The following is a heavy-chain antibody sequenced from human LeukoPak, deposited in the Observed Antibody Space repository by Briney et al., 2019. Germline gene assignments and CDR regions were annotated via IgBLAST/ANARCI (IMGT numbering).Heavy chain of an antibody. V-gene: IGHV1-18*01. D-gene: IGHD6-6*01. Sequence: ASVKVSCKASGYTFTSYGISWVRQAPGQGLEWMGWISAYNGNTNYAQKLQGRVTMTTDTSTSTAYMELRSLRSGDTAVYYCARDREQLANYYYYYMDVWGKGTTVTVSS. CDR1: GYTFTSYG. CDR2: ISAYNGNT. J-gene: IGHJ6*03. CDR3: ARDREQLANYYYYYMDV.